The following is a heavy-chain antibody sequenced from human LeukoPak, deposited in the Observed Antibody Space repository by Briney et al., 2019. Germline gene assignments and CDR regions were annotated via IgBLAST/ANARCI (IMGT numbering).Heavy chain of an antibody. CDR2: IVPIFGTA. V-gene: IGHV1-69*13. Sequence: ASVKVSCKASGGTFSSYAISWVRQAPGQGLEWMGGIVPIFGTANYAQKFQGRVTITADESTSTAYMELSSLRSEDTAVYYCARDRPAAGGDYWGQGTLVTVSS. D-gene: IGHD1-26*01. CDR1: GGTFSSYA. J-gene: IGHJ4*02. CDR3: ARDRPAAGGDY.